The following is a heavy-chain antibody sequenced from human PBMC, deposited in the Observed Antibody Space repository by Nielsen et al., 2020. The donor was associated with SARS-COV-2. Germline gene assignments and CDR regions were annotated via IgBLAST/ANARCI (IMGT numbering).Heavy chain of an antibody. Sequence: SETLSLTCTVSGSSISNSSYYWGWIRQPPGTGLAWIGNIYHSGSTYYNPSLKSRVTISVDTSKNQFSLELRSVTAADTAVYYCARTTAGSGWAGVDYWGQGTLVTVSS. D-gene: IGHD6-19*01. V-gene: IGHV4-39*07. CDR2: IYHSGST. CDR1: GSSISNSSYY. J-gene: IGHJ4*02. CDR3: ARTTAGSGWAGVDY.